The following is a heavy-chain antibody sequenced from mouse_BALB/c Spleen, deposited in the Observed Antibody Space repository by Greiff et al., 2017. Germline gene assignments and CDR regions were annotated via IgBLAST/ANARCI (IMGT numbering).Heavy chain of an antibody. CDR3: TSGNYEDYAMDY. J-gene: IGHJ4*01. D-gene: IGHD2-1*01. V-gene: IGHV6-6*02. CDR1: GFTFSNYW. CDR2: IRLKSNNYAT. Sequence: EVKLMESGGGLVQPGGSMKLSCVASGFTFSNYWMNWVRQSPEKGLEWVAEIRLKSNNYATHYAESVKGRFTISRDDSKSSVYLQMNNLRAEDTGIYYCTSGNYEDYAMDYWGQGTSVTVSS.